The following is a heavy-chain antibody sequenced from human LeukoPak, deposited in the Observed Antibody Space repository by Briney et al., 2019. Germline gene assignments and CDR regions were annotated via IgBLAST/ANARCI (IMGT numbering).Heavy chain of an antibody. Sequence: SETLSLTCTVSGGPISSYYWSWIRQPAGKGLEWIGRIYTSGSANYNPSLKSRVTISVDKSKNQFSLKLSSVTAADTAVYYCARGLELRVDWFDPWGQGTLVTVSP. V-gene: IGHV4-4*07. J-gene: IGHJ5*02. CDR2: IYTSGSA. D-gene: IGHD1-7*01. CDR3: ARGLELRVDWFDP. CDR1: GGPISSYY.